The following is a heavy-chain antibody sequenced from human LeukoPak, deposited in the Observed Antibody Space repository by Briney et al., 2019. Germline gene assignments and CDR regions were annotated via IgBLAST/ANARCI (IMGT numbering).Heavy chain of an antibody. CDR1: GFTFSSYA. Sequence: GGSLRLSCAASGFTFSSYAMSWVRQAPGKGLEWVSAIRDSGSSTHYADSVKGRFTISRDNAKNSLYLQMNSLRAEDTAVYYCARECGGSCYDAFDIWGQGTMVTVSS. CDR3: ARECGGSCYDAFDI. CDR2: IRDSGSST. D-gene: IGHD2-15*01. V-gene: IGHV3-23*01. J-gene: IGHJ3*02.